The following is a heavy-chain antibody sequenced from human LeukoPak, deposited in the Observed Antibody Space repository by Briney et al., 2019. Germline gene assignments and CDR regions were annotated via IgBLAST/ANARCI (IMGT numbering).Heavy chain of an antibody. D-gene: IGHD6-13*01. V-gene: IGHV3-30*04. J-gene: IGHJ4*02. CDR2: ISYDGSNK. CDR1: GSTFSSYA. CDR3: ARDFSPTAAAAGDY. Sequence: GGSLRLSCAASGSTFSSYAMHWVRQAPGKGLEWVAAISYDGSNKYYADSVKGRFTISRDNSKNTLYLQMNSLRAEDTAVYYCARDFSPTAAAAGDYWGQGTLVTVSS.